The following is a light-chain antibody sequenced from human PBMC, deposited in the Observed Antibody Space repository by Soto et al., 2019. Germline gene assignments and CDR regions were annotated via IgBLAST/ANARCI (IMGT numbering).Light chain of an antibody. V-gene: IGKV1-9*01. CDR3: QQLYSFPLT. CDR1: QDFSNF. Sequence: DIQLTQSPSFLSASIGDRVTITCRASQDFSNFLAWYHQKPGIAPKLLMYDASTLQSGVPSRFSGSGSGTEFTLTIGSLQPEDFATYYCQQLYSFPLTCGGGTKVESK. J-gene: IGKJ4*01. CDR2: DAS.